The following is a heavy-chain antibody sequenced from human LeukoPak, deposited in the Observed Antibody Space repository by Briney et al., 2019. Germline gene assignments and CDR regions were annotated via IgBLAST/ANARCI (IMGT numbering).Heavy chain of an antibody. CDR3: ATSPTYYYDSSGPTPYYFDY. Sequence: PGGSLRLSCAASGFSFNSNWMSWFRQAPGKGLEWVAHIKPDSSETYYVDSVKGRFTISRDNAKNSLYLQMNSLRAEDTALYYCATSPTYYYDSSGPTPYYFDYWGQGTLDTVSS. V-gene: IGHV3-7*03. J-gene: IGHJ4*02. CDR2: IKPDSSET. CDR1: GFSFNSNW. D-gene: IGHD3-22*01.